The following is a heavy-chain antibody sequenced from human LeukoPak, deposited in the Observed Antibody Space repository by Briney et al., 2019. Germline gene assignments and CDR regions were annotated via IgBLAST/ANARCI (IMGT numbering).Heavy chain of an antibody. CDR1: GGSISSYS. CDR3: ARMVGTYYAN. CDR2: IYFSGTT. Sequence: RASETLSLTCTVSGGSISSYSWSWIRQPPGKGLEWIGYIYFSGTTDYNTSLKSRATISVDTSKNQFSLKLTSVAAADTAVYYCARMVGTYYANWGQGTLVTVSS. J-gene: IGHJ4*02. V-gene: IGHV4-4*09. D-gene: IGHD1-26*01.